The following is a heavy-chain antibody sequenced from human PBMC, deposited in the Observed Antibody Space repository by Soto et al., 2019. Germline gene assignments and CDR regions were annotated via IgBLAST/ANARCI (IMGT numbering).Heavy chain of an antibody. D-gene: IGHD4-17*01. CDR1: GFTFSNYA. CDR2: ISGNGFST. CDR3: ARGPSTVATRLDY. V-gene: IGHV3-64*02. Sequence: EVQLVESGEGLVQPGGSLRLSCAASGFTFSNYAMHWVRQAPGKGLEYVSAISGNGFSTYYGDSVRGRFIISRDNSKNTLYLQLGSLRAEDRAVYYCARGPSTVATRLDYWGQGTLVTVSS. J-gene: IGHJ4*02.